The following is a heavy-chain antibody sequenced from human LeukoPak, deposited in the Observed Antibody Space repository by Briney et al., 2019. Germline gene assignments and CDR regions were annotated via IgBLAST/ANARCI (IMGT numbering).Heavy chain of an antibody. J-gene: IGHJ3*02. Sequence: SETLSLTCTVSGGSITSYYWSWIRQPPGKGLEWIGYIYYSGSTNYNPSLKSRVTISADTSKNQFSLRLSSVTAADTAVYYCARGLNNRKSGRRFDVFEIWGQGTMVTVSS. CDR2: IYYSGST. CDR3: ARGLNNRKSGRRFDVFEI. D-gene: IGHD1-14*01. CDR1: GGSITSYY. V-gene: IGHV4-59*01.